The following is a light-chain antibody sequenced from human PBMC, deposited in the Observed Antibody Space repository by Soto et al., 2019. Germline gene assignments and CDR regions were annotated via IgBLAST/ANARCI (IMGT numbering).Light chain of an antibody. V-gene: IGKV3-20*01. CDR2: GAS. J-gene: IGKJ2*01. CDR1: QSVSRTR. Sequence: EIVLTQSPDTLSLSPGDRATLSCRPSQSVSRTRLAWYQQRRGQAPRLLIYGASNRPGGIPDRFSGSGSGTDFTLTISSLEPEDFAVYYCQQYGTSPYTFGQGTKLAIK. CDR3: QQYGTSPYT.